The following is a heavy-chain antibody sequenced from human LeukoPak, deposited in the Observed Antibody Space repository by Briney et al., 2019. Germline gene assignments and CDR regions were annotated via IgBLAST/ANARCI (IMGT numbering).Heavy chain of an antibody. Sequence: ASVKVSCKASGYTFTSYGISWVRQAPGQGLEWMGWISAYNGNTNYAQKLQGRVTMTTDTSTSTAYMELRSLRSGDTAVYYCARGYYYDSSGYLFDPWGQGTLVTVSS. V-gene: IGHV1-18*01. D-gene: IGHD3-22*01. J-gene: IGHJ5*02. CDR1: GYTFTSYG. CDR3: ARGYYYDSSGYLFDP. CDR2: ISAYNGNT.